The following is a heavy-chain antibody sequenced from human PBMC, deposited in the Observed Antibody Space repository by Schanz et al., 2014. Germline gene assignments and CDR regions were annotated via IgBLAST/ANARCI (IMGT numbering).Heavy chain of an antibody. CDR2: IYSGVST. CDR1: GFTFSRFG. V-gene: IGHV3-NL1*01. D-gene: IGHD3-3*01. Sequence: QVQLVESGGGVVRPGRSLRLSCATSGFTFSRFGMHWVRQAPGKGLEWVSIIYSGVSTYYADSVKGRFTISRDNSKNTLFLQMSSLRAEDTAVYYCAKDVDFWSGYYLDYWGQGTLVTVSS. CDR3: AKDVDFWSGYYLDY. J-gene: IGHJ4*02.